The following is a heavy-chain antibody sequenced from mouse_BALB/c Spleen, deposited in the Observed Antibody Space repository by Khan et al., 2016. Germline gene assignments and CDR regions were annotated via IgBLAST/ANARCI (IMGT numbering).Heavy chain of an antibody. CDR3: ARDDQDFDTWFAS. CDR1: GFSLTNSG. V-gene: IGHV2-9*02. CDR2: IWAGGST. J-gene: IGHJ3*01. Sequence: QVQLKESGPGLVAPSQSLSITCTVSGFSLTNSGVHWVRQPPRKGLDWLGVIWAGGSTVYNSASMSRLSITRDTTQNQVFLKMNSIQTDDTAMYYCARDDQDFDTWFASWGQGTLVTVSA.